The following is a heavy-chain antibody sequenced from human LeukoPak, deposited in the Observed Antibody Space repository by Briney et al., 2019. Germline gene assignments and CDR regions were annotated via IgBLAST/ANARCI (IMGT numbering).Heavy chain of an antibody. D-gene: IGHD4-23*01. CDR1: GFTFSSYS. CDR3: ARWTVVDY. J-gene: IGHJ4*02. CDR2: VSSSSSYI. Sequence: GGSLRLSCAASGFTFSSYSMNWARQAPGKGLEWVSSVSSSSSYIYYADSVKVRFTISRDNAKNSLYLQMNSLIAEDTAVYYCARWTVVDYWGQGTLVTVSS. V-gene: IGHV3-21*01.